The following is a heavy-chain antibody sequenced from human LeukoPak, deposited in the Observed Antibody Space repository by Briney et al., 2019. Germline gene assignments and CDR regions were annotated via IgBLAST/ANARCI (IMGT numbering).Heavy chain of an antibody. D-gene: IGHD6-19*01. CDR1: GYTFTGYY. CDR2: INPNSGGT. V-gene: IGHV1-2*02. J-gene: IGHJ3*02. Sequence: ASVKVSCKASGYTFTGYYMHWVRQAPGQGLEWMGWINPNSGGTNYAQKFQGRVTMTRDTSISTAYMELSRLRSDDTAVYYCARAKGGVYSSGWYDAFDIWGQGTMVTVSS. CDR3: ARAKGGVYSSGWYDAFDI.